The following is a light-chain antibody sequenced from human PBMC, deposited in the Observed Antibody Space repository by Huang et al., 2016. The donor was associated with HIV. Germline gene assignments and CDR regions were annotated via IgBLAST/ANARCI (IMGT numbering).Light chain of an antibody. CDR3: MQTLKTPPYT. J-gene: IGKJ2*01. V-gene: IGKV2-28*01. Sequence: DVVMTQSPLSLPVNPGEPASISCRSSQSLLHSNGDNYLNWYMQKPGQSPQLLIYLTSNRTSGGPYRFNGSGTDTDFTLKINRVEAADVGVYYCMQTLKTPPYTFGQGTKLEIK. CDR1: QSLLHSNGDNY. CDR2: LTS.